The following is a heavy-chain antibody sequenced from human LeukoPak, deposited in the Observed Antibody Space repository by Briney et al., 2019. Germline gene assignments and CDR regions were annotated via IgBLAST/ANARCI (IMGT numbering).Heavy chain of an antibody. CDR1: GFTFSSYA. CDR2: ISYDGSNK. D-gene: IGHD1-26*01. Sequence: GGSLRLSCAASGFTFSSYAMHWVRQAPGKGLEWVAVISYDGSNKYYADSVKGRFTISRDNSKNTLYLQMNSLRAEDTAVYYCARDSVGYYYYYYMDVWGKGTTVTASS. J-gene: IGHJ6*03. V-gene: IGHV3-30*04. CDR3: ARDSVGYYYYYYMDV.